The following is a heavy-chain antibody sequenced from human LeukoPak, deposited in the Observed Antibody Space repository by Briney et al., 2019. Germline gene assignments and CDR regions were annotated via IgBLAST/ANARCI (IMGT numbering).Heavy chain of an antibody. D-gene: IGHD1-26*01. Sequence: PGGSLRLSCAASGFTFSSYAMSWVRQAPGKGVEWVSAISGSGGSTYYADSVKGRFTISRDNSKNTLYLQMNSLRAEDTAVYYCAKEEVGPGDYYYYGMDVWGQGTTVTVSS. CDR2: ISGSGGST. J-gene: IGHJ6*02. CDR1: GFTFSSYA. CDR3: AKEEVGPGDYYYYGMDV. V-gene: IGHV3-23*01.